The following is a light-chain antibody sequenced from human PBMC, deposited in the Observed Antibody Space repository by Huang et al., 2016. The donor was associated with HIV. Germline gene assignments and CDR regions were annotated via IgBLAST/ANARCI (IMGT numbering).Light chain of an antibody. CDR3: QQFNTYPVT. CDR2: AAS. V-gene: IGKV1-9*01. CDR1: QGVTNY. Sequence: IQLTQSSSSLSASVGDRVTITCRASQGVTNYLAWYQQKPGKAPKLLIFAASTLHSGVPSRFSGSGSGTDFTLSIDSLQPEDSATYYCQQFNTYPVTFGGGTKVEIK. J-gene: IGKJ4*01.